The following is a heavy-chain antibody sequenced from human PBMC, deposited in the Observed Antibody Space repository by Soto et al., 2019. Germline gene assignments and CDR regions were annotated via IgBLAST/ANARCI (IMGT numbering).Heavy chain of an antibody. CDR1: GYTLTELS. D-gene: IGHD3-3*01. CDR3: AKGFYDFWSGSAYSYMDV. J-gene: IGHJ6*03. Sequence: ASVKVSCKVSGYTLTELSMHWVRQAPGKGLEWMGGFDPEDGETIYAQKFQGRVTMTEDTSTDTAYMELSSLRSEDTAVYYCAKGFYDFWSGSAYSYMDVWGKGTTVTVSS. CDR2: FDPEDGET. V-gene: IGHV1-24*01.